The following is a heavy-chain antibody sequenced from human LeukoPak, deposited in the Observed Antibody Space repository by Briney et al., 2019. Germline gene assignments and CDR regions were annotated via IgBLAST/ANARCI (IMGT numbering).Heavy chain of an antibody. CDR3: ARRDGYCSSTSCYADYYYGMDV. D-gene: IGHD2-2*01. Sequence: GGSLKISCKGSGYSFTSYWIGWVRQMPGKGLEWMGIIYPGDSDTTYSPSFQGQVTISADKSISTAYLQWSSLKASDTAMYYCARRDGYCSSTSCYADYYYGMDVWGQGTTVTVSS. CDR1: GYSFTSYW. V-gene: IGHV5-51*01. J-gene: IGHJ6*02. CDR2: IYPGDSDT.